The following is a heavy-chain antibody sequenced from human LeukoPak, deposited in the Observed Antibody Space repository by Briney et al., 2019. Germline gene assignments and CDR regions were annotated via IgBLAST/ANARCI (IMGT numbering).Heavy chain of an antibody. J-gene: IGHJ4*02. CDR2: ITPIFGTA. CDR1: GGTFSSYA. CDR3: AREGDSSGYYYKKVYYFDY. V-gene: IGHV1-69*05. Sequence: SVKVSCKASGGTFSSYAISWVRQAPGQGLEWMGRITPIFGTANYAQKFQGRVTITTDESTSTAYMELSSLRSEDTAVYYCAREGDSSGYYYKKVYYFDYWGQGTLVTVSS. D-gene: IGHD3-22*01.